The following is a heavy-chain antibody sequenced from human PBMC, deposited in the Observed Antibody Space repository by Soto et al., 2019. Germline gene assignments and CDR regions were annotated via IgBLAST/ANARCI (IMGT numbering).Heavy chain of an antibody. V-gene: IGHV5-10-1*01. D-gene: IGHD3-22*01. CDR1: GYSFAGYW. Sequence: ESLKISCKGSGYSFAGYWITWVRQKPGKGLERMGRIDPSDSQTYYSPSFRGHVTISVTKSITTVFLQWSSLRASDTAMYHCARQIYDSDTGPNFQYYFDSWGQGTPVTVSS. CDR3: ARQIYDSDTGPNFQYYFDS. J-gene: IGHJ4*02. CDR2: IDPSDSQT.